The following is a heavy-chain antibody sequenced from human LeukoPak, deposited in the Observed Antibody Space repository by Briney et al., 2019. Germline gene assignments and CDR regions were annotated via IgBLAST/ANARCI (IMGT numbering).Heavy chain of an antibody. V-gene: IGHV4-34*01. Sequence: PSETLSLTCAVYGGSFSGYYWSWIRQPPGKGLEWIGEINHSGSTSYNPSLKSRVTISVDTSKNQFSLKLSSVTAADTAVYYCARVRDYVWGSYRYTGGEIDYWGQGTLVTVSS. CDR2: INHSGST. D-gene: IGHD3-16*02. CDR1: GGSFSGYY. J-gene: IGHJ4*02. CDR3: ARVRDYVWGSYRYTGGEIDY.